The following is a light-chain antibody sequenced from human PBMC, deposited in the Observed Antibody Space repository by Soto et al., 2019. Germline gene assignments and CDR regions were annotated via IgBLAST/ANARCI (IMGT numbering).Light chain of an antibody. CDR1: QSVSSSY. CDR3: QQYGRSPFT. CDR2: GAS. J-gene: IGKJ3*01. V-gene: IGKV3-20*01. Sequence: EIVLTQSPGTLSLSPGERATLSCRASQSVSSSYLAWYQQKPGQAPRLLIYGASRMATGIPGRFSGSGSGTDFTLTISRLEPEDFAVYYCQQYGRSPFTFGPGTKVDIK.